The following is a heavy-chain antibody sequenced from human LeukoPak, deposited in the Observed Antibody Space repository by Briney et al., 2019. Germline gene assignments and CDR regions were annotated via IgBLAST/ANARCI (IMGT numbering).Heavy chain of an antibody. V-gene: IGHV4-59*08. Sequence: PENLSLTCTVSGGSISSYYWSWIRQPPGKGLEWIGYIDYSGSTAYNPSLNGRVAVSVDTSKNQFSLKLRSVTAADTAVYYCARLNGGNWGPGILVTVSS. CDR3: ARLNGGN. D-gene: IGHD4-23*01. J-gene: IGHJ4*02. CDR1: GGSISSYY. CDR2: IDYSGST.